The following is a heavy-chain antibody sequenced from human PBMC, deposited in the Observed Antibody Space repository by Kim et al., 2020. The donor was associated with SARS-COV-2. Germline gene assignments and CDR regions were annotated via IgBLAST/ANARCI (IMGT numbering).Heavy chain of an antibody. CDR3: ATAPANYYDSRGYSYYYYYGMDV. D-gene: IGHD3-22*01. V-gene: IGHV1-24*01. CDR2: FDPEDGET. CDR1: GYTLTELS. J-gene: IGHJ6*02. Sequence: ASVKVSCKVSGYTLTELSMHWVRQAPGKGLEWMGGFDPEDGETIYAQKFQGRVTMTEDTYTDTAYIELSSLRSEDAAGYYCATAPANYYDSRGYSYYYYYGMDVWGQGTTVTVSS.